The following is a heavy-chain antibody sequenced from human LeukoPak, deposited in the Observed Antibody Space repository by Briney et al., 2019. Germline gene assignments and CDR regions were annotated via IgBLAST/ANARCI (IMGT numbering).Heavy chain of an antibody. V-gene: IGHV4-34*01. D-gene: IGHD6-13*01. J-gene: IGHJ4*02. CDR3: ARKSSQYFDY. CDR2: ISHSGST. CDR1: GGSFSGYY. Sequence: PSETLSLTCAVYGGSFSGYYWSWIRQPPGKGLEWIGEISHSGSTNYNPSLKSRVTMSIDTSKNQFSLKLSSVTAADTAVYYCARKSSQYFDYWGQGTLVTVSS.